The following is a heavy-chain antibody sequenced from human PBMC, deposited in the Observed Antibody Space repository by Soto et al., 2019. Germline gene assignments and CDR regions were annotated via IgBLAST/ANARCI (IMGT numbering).Heavy chain of an antibody. Sequence: GGSLRLSCAASGFNFSSYGMHWVRQAPGKGLEWVAVISYDGSNKYYADSVKGRFTISRDNSKNTLYLQMNSLRAEDTAVYYCAKDRRVLSYYHGMDVWGQGATVTVSS. CDR3: AKDRRVLSYYHGMDV. CDR2: ISYDGSNK. J-gene: IGHJ6*02. CDR1: GFNFSSYG. D-gene: IGHD1-1*01. V-gene: IGHV3-30*18.